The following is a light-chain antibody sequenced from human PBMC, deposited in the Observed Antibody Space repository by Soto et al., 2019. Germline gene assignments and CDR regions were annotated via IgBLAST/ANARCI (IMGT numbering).Light chain of an antibody. V-gene: IGLV1-44*01. CDR1: RSNIGKNT. CDR3: AAWDDILNVVV. CDR2: TSN. Sequence: QSVLTQPPSVSGTPGQTVTISCSGARSNIGKNTLNWFQQLPGTAPNLLISTSNHRPSGVRDRFSGSNSGTSASLTISGLRSDDDADYYCAAWDDILNVVVFGGGTKLTVL. J-gene: IGLJ2*01.